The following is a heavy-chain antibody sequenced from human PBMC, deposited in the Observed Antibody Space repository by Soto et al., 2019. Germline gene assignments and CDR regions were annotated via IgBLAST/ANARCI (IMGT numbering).Heavy chain of an antibody. J-gene: IGHJ4*02. CDR2: ISGSGGSP. D-gene: IGHD2-2*01. CDR3: AKARCSTTNCYVPDY. Sequence: EVQLLESGGGLVQPGGSLRLSCVASGFTFSTYIMSWVRQAPGKGLEWVSVISGSGGSPSYADSVQGRFSISRDNPKNTLYLQMNSLRGEDTAMYYCAKARCSTTNCYVPDYWGQGTLVTVSS. V-gene: IGHV3-23*01. CDR1: GFTFSTYI.